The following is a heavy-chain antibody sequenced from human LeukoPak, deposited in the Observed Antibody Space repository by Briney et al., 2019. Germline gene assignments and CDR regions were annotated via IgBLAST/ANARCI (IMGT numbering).Heavy chain of an antibody. V-gene: IGHV1-2*02. CDR1: GYTFTGYY. CDR2: INPNSGGT. Sequence: ASVKVSCKASGYTFTGYYMHWVRQAPGQGLEWMGWINPNSGGTNYAQKSQGRVTMTRDTSISTAYMELSRLRSDDTAVYYCSRGGSRYCSSTSCLRTFDYWGQVTLVTVYS. CDR3: SRGGSRYCSSTSCLRTFDY. J-gene: IGHJ4*02. D-gene: IGHD2-2*01.